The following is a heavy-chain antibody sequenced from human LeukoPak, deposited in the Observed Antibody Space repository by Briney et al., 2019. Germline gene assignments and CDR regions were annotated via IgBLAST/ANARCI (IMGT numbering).Heavy chain of an antibody. J-gene: IGHJ6*02. CDR1: GYTFTDYY. CDR2: INPNDVGT. CDR3: ATADTAMVRTYYYYGMDV. D-gene: IGHD5-18*01. Sequence: ASVEVSCKTSGYTFTDYYIHWVRQAPGQGFEWMAWINPNDVGTNYAQKFRDRVTMSRDTSISTAYMELRSLRSEDTAVYYCATADTAMVRTYYYYGMDVWGQGTTVTVSS. V-gene: IGHV1-2*02.